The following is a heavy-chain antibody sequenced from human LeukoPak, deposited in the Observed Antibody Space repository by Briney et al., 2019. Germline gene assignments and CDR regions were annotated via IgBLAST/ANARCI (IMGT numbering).Heavy chain of an antibody. CDR1: GFTFSSYG. V-gene: IGHV3-30*02. D-gene: IGHD1-26*01. CDR2: IRYDGSNK. Sequence: PGGSLRLSCAASGFTFSSYGMHWVRQAPGKGLEWVAFIRYDGSNKYYADSVKGRFTISRDNSKNTLYLQMNSLRAEDTAVYYCAKDKSSGSYYSDYWGQGTLVTVSS. CDR3: AKDKSSGSYYSDY. J-gene: IGHJ4*02.